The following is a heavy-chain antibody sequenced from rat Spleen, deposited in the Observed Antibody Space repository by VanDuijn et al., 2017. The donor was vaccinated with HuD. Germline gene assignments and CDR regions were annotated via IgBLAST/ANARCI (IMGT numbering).Heavy chain of an antibody. D-gene: IGHD1-11*01. CDR3: ARGGFGY. Sequence: EVQLVESGGGLVQPGRSLKLSCAASGFTFSDYYMAWVRQAPKKGLEWVATITSGGDNTYYPDSVKGRFSISRDNAKSTLYLQLDRLRSEDTATYYCARGGFGYWGQGVMVTVSS. CDR1: GFTFSDYY. CDR2: ITSGGDNT. V-gene: IGHV5-25*01. J-gene: IGHJ2*01.